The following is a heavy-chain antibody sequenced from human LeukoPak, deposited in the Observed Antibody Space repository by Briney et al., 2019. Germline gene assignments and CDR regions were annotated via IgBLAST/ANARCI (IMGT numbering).Heavy chain of an antibody. CDR2: IYSSGTT. D-gene: IGHD3-10*01. J-gene: IGHJ4*02. CDR3: ARAGGSGSGAYTLDY. V-gene: IGHV4-4*07. CDR1: GFTFSSYN. Sequence: PSETLRLSCAVSGFTFSSYNMNWVRQPAGKGLEWIGHIYSSGTTNYYPSLNNRVTISLDASTSQFSQHLNSVTAAKTAVYFCARAGGSGSGAYTLDYWGQGILVTVSS.